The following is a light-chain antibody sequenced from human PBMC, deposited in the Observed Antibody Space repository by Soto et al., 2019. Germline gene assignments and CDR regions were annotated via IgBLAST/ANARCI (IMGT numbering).Light chain of an antibody. CDR2: DAS. J-gene: IGKJ4*01. CDR1: PSVDTL. CDR3: QQRRDWPIT. Sequence: EIVLTQSPATLSLSPGERATLSCRASPSVDTLLSWYQQKPGQVPRLLIYDASNRATGIPARFSGSGYGTDFTLTISSLEPEDFAVYYCQQRRDWPITFGGGTKVEIK. V-gene: IGKV3-11*01.